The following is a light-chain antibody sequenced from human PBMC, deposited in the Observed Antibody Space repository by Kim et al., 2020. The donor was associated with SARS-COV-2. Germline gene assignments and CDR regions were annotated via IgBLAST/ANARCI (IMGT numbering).Light chain of an antibody. Sequence: EIVLTQSPGTLSLSPGERATLSCRASHSVSVTYLAWYQQKPGQAPRLLIYGTSTRATGIPDRFSGSGSGTDFTLTISRLEPEDSAVYYCQQYGSSPWTFGQGTKVDIK. J-gene: IGKJ1*01. CDR2: GTS. CDR1: HSVSVTY. CDR3: QQYGSSPWT. V-gene: IGKV3-20*01.